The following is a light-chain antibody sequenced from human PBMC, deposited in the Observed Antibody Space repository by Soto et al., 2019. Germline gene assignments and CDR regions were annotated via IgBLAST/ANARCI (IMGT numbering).Light chain of an antibody. CDR2: DVT. CDR1: SSDVGAYNY. CDR3: CSYAGNSLI. Sequence: QSALTQPRSVSGSPGQSVTVSCTGTSSDVGAYNYVSLYQQHPGRAPKIIIYDVTGRPSGVPDRFSGSKSGNTASLTISGLQADDEADYYCCSYAGNSLIFGGGTKLTVL. J-gene: IGLJ2*01. V-gene: IGLV2-11*01.